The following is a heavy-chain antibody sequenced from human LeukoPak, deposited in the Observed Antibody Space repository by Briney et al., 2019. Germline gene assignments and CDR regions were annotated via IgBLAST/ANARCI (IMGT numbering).Heavy chain of an antibody. CDR2: IYSGGST. V-gene: IGHV3-53*01. CDR3: ARWRWLQGAVDY. J-gene: IGHJ4*02. CDR1: GFTVSSSY. Sequence: GGSLRLSCAASGFTVSSSYMSWVRQAPGKGLEWVSVIYSGGSTYYADSVKGRFTISRDNSKNTLYLQMNSLRAEDTAVYYCARWRWLQGAVDYWGQGTLVTVSS. D-gene: IGHD5-24*01.